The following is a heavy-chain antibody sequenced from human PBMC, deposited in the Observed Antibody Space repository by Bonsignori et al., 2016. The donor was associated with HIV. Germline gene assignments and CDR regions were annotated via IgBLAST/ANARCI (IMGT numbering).Heavy chain of an antibody. CDR2: SDESGRRT. V-gene: IGHV3-11*06. J-gene: IGHJ4*02. Sequence: RQAPGKGLEWISFSDESGRRTIYADSVKGRFTMSRDNADSSSYLQMNSLRAEDTAVYYCARDRTGVEDFDFWGQGTLVTVSS. CDR3: ARDRTGVEDFDF. D-gene: IGHD7-27*01.